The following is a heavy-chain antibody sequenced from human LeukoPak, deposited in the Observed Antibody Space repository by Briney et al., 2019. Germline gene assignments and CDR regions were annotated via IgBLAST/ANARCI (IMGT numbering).Heavy chain of an antibody. J-gene: IGHJ6*02. V-gene: IGHV3-30-3*01. Sequence: GGSLRLSCAASGFTFSSYAMHWVRQAPGKGLEWVAVISYDGSNKYYADSVKGRFTISRDNSKNTLYLQMNSLRAEDTAVYYCARDPYSSSWYPYYYHGMDVWGQGTTVTVSS. CDR3: ARDPYSSSWYPYYYHGMDV. D-gene: IGHD6-13*01. CDR1: GFTFSSYA. CDR2: ISYDGSNK.